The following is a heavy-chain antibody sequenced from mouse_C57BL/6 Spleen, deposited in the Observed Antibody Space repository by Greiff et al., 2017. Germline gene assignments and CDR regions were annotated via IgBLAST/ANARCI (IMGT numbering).Heavy chain of an antibody. CDR3: ASTMVTTGYFDY. CDR2: IHPSDSDT. J-gene: IGHJ2*01. V-gene: IGHV1-74*01. Sequence: VQLQQPGAELVKPGASVKVSCKASGYTFTSYWMHWVKQRPGQGLEWIGRIHPSDSDTNYNQKFKGKATLTVDKSSSTAYMQLSSLTSEASAVYYCASTMVTTGYFDYWGQGTTLTVSA. CDR1: GYTFTSYW. D-gene: IGHD2-2*01.